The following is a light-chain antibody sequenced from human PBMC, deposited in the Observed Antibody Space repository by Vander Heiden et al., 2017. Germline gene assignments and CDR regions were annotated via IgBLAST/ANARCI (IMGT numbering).Light chain of an antibody. CDR1: SSDIGSNNF. Sequence: QSALTQPASVSGSPGQTITISCTGTSSDIGSNNFVSWYQQPPGKAHELMIYDVGNRPSGVSNRFSGSKSGNTASLTISGLQAEDEADYYCSSYTTSDALVFGGGTKVTVL. J-gene: IGLJ3*02. V-gene: IGLV2-14*03. CDR2: DVG. CDR3: SSYTTSDALV.